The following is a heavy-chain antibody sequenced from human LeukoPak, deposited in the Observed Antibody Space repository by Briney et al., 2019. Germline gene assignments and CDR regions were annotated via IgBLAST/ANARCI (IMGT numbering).Heavy chain of an antibody. CDR2: IWYDGSKK. CDR3: ARVSEDYSSGWYEEYFQY. Sequence: GGSLRLSCAASGFTFSTYAMHWVRQAPGKGLEWVAVIWYDGSKKNYADSVKGRFTIPRDNSKNTLNLQMTSLRAEDTAVYYCARVSEDYSSGWYEEYFQYWGQGTLVIVSS. D-gene: IGHD6-19*01. V-gene: IGHV3-33*01. J-gene: IGHJ1*01. CDR1: GFTFSTYA.